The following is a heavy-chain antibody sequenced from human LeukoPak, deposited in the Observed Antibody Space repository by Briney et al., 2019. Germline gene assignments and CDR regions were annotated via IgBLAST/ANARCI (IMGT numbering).Heavy chain of an antibody. CDR3: ARGGLSYGFDV. J-gene: IGHJ3*01. Sequence: GGSLRLSCIASGFTISPYYMGWPRLAPGKGLEWVANIDKDSIEKYYVDSEKRRFTISRDNAKNSLRLEMNSLGVEDTAVYYCARGGLSYGFDVWGPGTMVTVSS. V-gene: IGHV3-7*01. D-gene: IGHD4/OR15-4a*01. CDR1: GFTISPYY. CDR2: IDKDSIEK.